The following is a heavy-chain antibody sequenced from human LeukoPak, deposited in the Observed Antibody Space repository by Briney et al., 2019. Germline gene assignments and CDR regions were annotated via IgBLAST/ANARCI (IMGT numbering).Heavy chain of an antibody. CDR1: GGSFSGYY. Sequence: PSETLSLTCAVYGGSFSGYYWSWIRQPPGKGLEWIGEINHSGSTNYNPPLKSRVTISVDTSKNQFSLKLSSVTAADTAVYYCARAMMVGGSGRRGFDPWGQGTLVTVSS. D-gene: IGHD2-15*01. J-gene: IGHJ5*02. CDR2: INHSGST. V-gene: IGHV4-34*01. CDR3: ARAMMVGGSGRRGFDP.